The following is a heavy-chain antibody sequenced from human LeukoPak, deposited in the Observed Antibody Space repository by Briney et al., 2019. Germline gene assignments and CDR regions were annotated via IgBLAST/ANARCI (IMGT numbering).Heavy chain of an antibody. CDR2: AHTSGST. D-gene: IGHD4-17*01. CDR1: GGSISSYY. CDR3: AREGIYGDYRH. V-gene: IGHV4-4*07. J-gene: IGHJ4*02. Sequence: ASETLSLTCTVSGGSISSYYWSWIRQPAGKGLEWIGRAHTSGSTNYNPSLKSRVIISVDTSKNQFSLKLSSVTAADTAVYYCAREGIYGDYRHWGQGTLVTVSS.